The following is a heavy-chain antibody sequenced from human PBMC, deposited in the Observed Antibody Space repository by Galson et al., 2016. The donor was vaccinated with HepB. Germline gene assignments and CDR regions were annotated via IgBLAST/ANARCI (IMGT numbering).Heavy chain of an antibody. Sequence: SLRLSCAASGFTFSSIWMSWVRRAPGKGLEWVANMKQDGSEQYYVDSVKGRFTISRDNAKNSLFLHMNSLRAEDTAVYFCATQGSLGYWGQGTLVTVSS. CDR2: MKQDGSEQ. CDR3: ATQGSLGY. CDR1: GFTFSSIW. J-gene: IGHJ4*02. V-gene: IGHV3-7*01. D-gene: IGHD2-15*01.